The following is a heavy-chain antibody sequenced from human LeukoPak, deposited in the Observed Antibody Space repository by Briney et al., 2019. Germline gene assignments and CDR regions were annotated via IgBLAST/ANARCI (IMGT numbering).Heavy chain of an antibody. D-gene: IGHD1-14*01. Sequence: GGSLRLSCAAAGFTFSSYDMHWVRQPTGKGLEWVSGIGPTGDTYYTGSVKGRFTISRETAKNSLYLQMNSLIAGDTAVYYCARAELLDYNYYMDVWGRGTTVTVSS. CDR2: IGPTGDT. CDR3: ARAELLDYNYYMDV. J-gene: IGHJ6*03. V-gene: IGHV3-13*01. CDR1: GFTFSSYD.